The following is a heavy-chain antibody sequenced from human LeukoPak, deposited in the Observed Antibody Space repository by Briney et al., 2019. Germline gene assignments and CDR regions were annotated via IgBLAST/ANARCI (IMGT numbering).Heavy chain of an antibody. D-gene: IGHD6-13*01. CDR1: GYSSTTYW. J-gene: IGHJ4*02. CDR3: ARAIAAAGTTHFDH. CDR2: IYPGDADT. Sequence: HGESLKIPCKGSGYSSTTYWIGWVRQLPARGLEWRGIIYPGDADTTYHPSFQGQVTISADKSISTAYLQWSSLKASDTAMYYCARAIAAAGTTHFDHWGQGTLVSVSS. V-gene: IGHV5-51*01.